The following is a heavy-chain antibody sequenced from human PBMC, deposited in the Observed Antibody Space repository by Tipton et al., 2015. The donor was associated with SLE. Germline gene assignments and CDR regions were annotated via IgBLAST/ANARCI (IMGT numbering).Heavy chain of an antibody. J-gene: IGHJ2*01. Sequence: QLVQSGPEVKKPGASVKVSCKASGYSFDNNGISWVRHAPGQGLEWMGWVSGYNGNTNYAQKFQGRVSMTTDTSTNTAYMELMSLRSDDTAVYYCARGGGAVIISIAYWYFDLWGRGTQVTVSS. CDR1: GYSFDNNG. CDR3: ARGGGAVIISIAYWYFDL. D-gene: IGHD4-23*01. V-gene: IGHV1-18*01. CDR2: VSGYNGNT.